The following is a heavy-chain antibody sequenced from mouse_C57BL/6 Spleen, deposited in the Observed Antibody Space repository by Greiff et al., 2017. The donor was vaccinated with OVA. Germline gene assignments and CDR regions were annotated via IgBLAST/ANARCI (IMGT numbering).Heavy chain of an antibody. J-gene: IGHJ4*01. CDR1: GFTFSDYG. D-gene: IGHD2-1*01. CDR3: ARRGNSITYAMDY. V-gene: IGHV5-17*01. CDR2: ISSGSSTI. Sequence: DVMLVESGGGLVKPGGSLKLSCAASGFTFSDYGMHWVRQAPEKGLEWVAYISSGSSTIYYAETVKGRFTIARDNAKNTLFLQMTSLRSEDTAMYDCARRGNSITYAMDYWGQGTSVTVSS.